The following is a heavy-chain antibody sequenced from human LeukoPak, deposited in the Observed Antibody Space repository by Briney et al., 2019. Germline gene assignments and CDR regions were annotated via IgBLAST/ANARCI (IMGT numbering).Heavy chain of an antibody. CDR3: ARGVTMIVVVIHDWYFDL. J-gene: IGHJ2*01. V-gene: IGHV4-39*01. Sequence: PSETLSLTCTVSGGSISSSSYYWGWIRQPPGKGLEWIGNIHYSGRTYYNPSLKSRVTISVDTPKNQFSLKLSSVTAADTAVYYCARGVTMIVVVIHDWYFDLWGRGTLVTVSS. D-gene: IGHD3-22*01. CDR2: IHYSGRT. CDR1: GGSISSSSYY.